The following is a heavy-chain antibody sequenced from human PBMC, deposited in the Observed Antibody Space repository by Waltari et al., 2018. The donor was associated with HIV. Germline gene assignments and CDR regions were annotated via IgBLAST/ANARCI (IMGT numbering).Heavy chain of an antibody. CDR2: ISSTSSFI. J-gene: IGHJ4*02. D-gene: IGHD3-3*01. V-gene: IGHV3-21*01. CDR1: GFAFTTFS. Sequence: EVQLVESGGGLVTPGGSLRLACVASGFAFTTFSMKWVRPAPGKGLEWVSSISSTSSFIYYADSLKGRFTVSRDNAKNSLYLQINNLRADDTAVYYCASEDFWGGPHQWGQGTLVTVSS. CDR3: ASEDFWGGPHQ.